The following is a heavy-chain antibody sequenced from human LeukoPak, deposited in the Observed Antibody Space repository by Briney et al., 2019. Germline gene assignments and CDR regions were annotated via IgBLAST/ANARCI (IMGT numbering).Heavy chain of an antibody. CDR2: IYFSGST. CDR1: GYSISNYY. V-gene: IGHV4-59*01. J-gene: IGHJ4*02. Sequence: SETLSLTCTVSGYSISNYYWSWIRQPPGKGLEWIVYIYFSGSTKYNPSLKSRVTISIDTSKNQFSLKLNSLTPADTAVYYCARTVPLSYYYDSSGYYYDYWGQGTLVTVSS. CDR3: ARTVPLSYYYDSSGYYYDY. D-gene: IGHD3-22*01.